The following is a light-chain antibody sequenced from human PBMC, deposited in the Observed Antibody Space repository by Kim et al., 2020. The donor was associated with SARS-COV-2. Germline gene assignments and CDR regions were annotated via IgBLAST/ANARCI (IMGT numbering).Light chain of an antibody. Sequence: GQSITIACTGTSSDVGSYNLVSWYHQHPGKAPKLMIYEVSKRPSGVSNRFSGSKSGNTASLTISGLQAEDEADYYCCSYAGSSIVVFGGGTQRTVL. J-gene: IGLJ2*01. CDR1: SSDVGSYNL. CDR3: CSYAGSSIVV. CDR2: EVS. V-gene: IGLV2-23*02.